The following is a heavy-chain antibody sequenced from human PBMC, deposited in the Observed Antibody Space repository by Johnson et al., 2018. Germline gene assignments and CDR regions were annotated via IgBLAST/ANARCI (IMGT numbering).Heavy chain of an antibody. CDR2: IYPGDSDT. V-gene: IGHV5-51*01. D-gene: IGHD6-19*01. CDR3: ARLIAGTGSNDAFDI. CDR1: GYRFTSYW. Sequence: VQLVESGAEVKKPGESLKISCKGSGYRFTSYWIGWVRQMPGKGLEWMGIIYPGDSDTRYSPSFQGQVTISADKSISTAYLQWSGLKASDTAMYYCARLIAGTGSNDAFDIWGQGTMFTVSA. J-gene: IGHJ3*02.